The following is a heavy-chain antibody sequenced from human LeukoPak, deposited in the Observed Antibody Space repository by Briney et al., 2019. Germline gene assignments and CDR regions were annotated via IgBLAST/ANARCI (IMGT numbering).Heavy chain of an antibody. CDR3: AKDLARGYSYPYYFDY. CDR2: MSYDGSNK. J-gene: IGHJ4*02. CDR1: GFTFSSYG. D-gene: IGHD5-18*01. Sequence: GSLRLSCAASGFTFSSYGMHWVRQAPGKGLEWVAVMSYDGSNKYYADSVKGRFTISRDNSKNTLYLQMNSLRAEDTAVYYCAKDLARGYSYPYYFDYWGQGTLVTVSS. V-gene: IGHV3-30*18.